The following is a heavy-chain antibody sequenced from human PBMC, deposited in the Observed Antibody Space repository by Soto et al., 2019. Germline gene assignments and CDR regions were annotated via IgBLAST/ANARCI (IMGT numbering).Heavy chain of an antibody. CDR2: IYHTGST. D-gene: IGHD3-16*01. V-gene: IGHV4-4*02. J-gene: IGHJ4*02. CDR1: GVSITRSFW. CDR3: AGKGGDNGLDH. Sequence: QVQLQESGPGLVKPSETLSLTCGVSGVSITRSFWWHWVRQSPGKGLEWLVEIYHTGSTNYNPSLSGRVTSSVDHSRIQFSLSLTSVTAADTAFYFCAGKGGDNGLDHWGQGTRVTVSS.